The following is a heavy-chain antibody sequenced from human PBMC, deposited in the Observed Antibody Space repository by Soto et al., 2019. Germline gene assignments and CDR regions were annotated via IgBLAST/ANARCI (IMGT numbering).Heavy chain of an antibody. CDR3: ARGGHSSSSGTLWFEP. J-gene: IGHJ5*02. V-gene: IGHV4-34*01. D-gene: IGHD6-6*01. CDR2: INHSGST. Sequence: PSETLSLTCAVYGGSFSGYYWNWIRLPPGKGLEWIGEINHSGSTNYNPSLKSRVTISVATSTNQFFLTLSSVTAAASAVAYCARGGHSSSSGTLWFEPGGQGTLVTVSS. CDR1: GGSFSGYY.